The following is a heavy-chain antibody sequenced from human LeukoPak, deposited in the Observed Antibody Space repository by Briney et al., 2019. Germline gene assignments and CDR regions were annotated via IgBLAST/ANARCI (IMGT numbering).Heavy chain of an antibody. CDR2: ILYDGSMQ. J-gene: IGHJ4*02. Sequence: RGSLRLSCAASGFTFSSYSMHWVRQAPGKGLEWLAVILYDGSMQYYAESMKGRLTISRDNSRNTVYMQMSSLRTEDTAVYYCARDPRGPTTYDSSARDSLDYWGQGTLVTVSS. CDR3: ARDPRGPTTYDSSARDSLDY. V-gene: IGHV3-30*03. D-gene: IGHD3-22*01. CDR1: GFTFSSYS.